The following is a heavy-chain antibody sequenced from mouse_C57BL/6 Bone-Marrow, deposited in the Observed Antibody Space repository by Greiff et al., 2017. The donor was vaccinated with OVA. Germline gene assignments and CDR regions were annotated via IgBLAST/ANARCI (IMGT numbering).Heavy chain of an antibody. CDR1: GYTFTSYW. V-gene: IGHV1-52*01. Sequence: VKLQESGAELVRPGSSVKLSCKASGYTFTSYWMHWVKQRPIQGLEWIGNIDPSDSETHYNQKFKDKATLTVDKSSSTAYMQLSSLTSEDSAVYYCARSGDYDYYAMDYWGQGTSVTVSS. D-gene: IGHD2-4*01. CDR3: ARSGDYDYYAMDY. CDR2: IDPSDSET. J-gene: IGHJ4*01.